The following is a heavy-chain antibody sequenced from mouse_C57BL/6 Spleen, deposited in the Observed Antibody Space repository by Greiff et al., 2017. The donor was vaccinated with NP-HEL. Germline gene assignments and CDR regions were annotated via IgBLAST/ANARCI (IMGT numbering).Heavy chain of an antibody. Sequence: VQLQQSGAELVKPGASVKISCKASGFAFSSYWMNWVKQRPGKGLEWIGQIYPGDGDTNYNGKFKGKATLTADKSSSTAYMQLSSLTSEDSAVYFCARAEDYDEGSYYFDYWGQGTTLTVSS. CDR2: IYPGDGDT. CDR3: ARAEDYDEGSYYFDY. CDR1: GFAFSSYW. J-gene: IGHJ2*01. D-gene: IGHD2-4*01. V-gene: IGHV1-80*01.